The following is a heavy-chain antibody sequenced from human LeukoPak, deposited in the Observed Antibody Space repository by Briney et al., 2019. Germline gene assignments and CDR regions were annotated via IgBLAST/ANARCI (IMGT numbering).Heavy chain of an antibody. J-gene: IGHJ5*02. CDR3: AKAYSSSYYNWFDP. CDR1: GFTFSTSW. D-gene: IGHD6-13*01. Sequence: PGGSLRLSCAASGFTFSTSWMHWVRQDPEKGLVWVSRINSDGSSLSYADSVRGRFTISRDNAKSTLYLQMNSLRVEDTAVYYCAKAYSSSYYNWFDPWGQGTLVTASS. CDR2: INSDGSSL. V-gene: IGHV3-74*01.